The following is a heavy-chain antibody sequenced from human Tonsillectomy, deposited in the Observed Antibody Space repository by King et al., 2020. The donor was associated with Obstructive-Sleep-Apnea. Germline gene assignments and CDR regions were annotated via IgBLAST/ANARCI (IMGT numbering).Heavy chain of an antibody. V-gene: IGHV3-21*01. J-gene: IGHJ6*02. CDR3: ASPTLLDYGDYYGMHV. D-gene: IGHD4-17*01. Sequence: VQLVESGGGLVKPGGSLRLSCAASGFPFSTYSVSWVRQAPGKGLELVASIDDSSTSIYYADSLGGQFTISRDNAKNSLYLQMNSLRAEDTAVYYCASPTLLDYGDYYGMHVWGQGTTVTVSS. CDR1: GFPFSTYS. CDR2: IDDSSTSI.